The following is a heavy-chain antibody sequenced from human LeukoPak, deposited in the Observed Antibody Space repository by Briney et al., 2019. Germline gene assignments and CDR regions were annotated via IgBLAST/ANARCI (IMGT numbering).Heavy chain of an antibody. CDR3: ATDDLWSGYYLY. V-gene: IGHV3-53*01. CDR2: IYSGGSK. Sequence: PGGSLRLSCAASGFTVSSNYMSWVRHAPGKGLEWVSVIYSGGSKYYADSVKGRFTIPRDNSKNTLYLQMNSLRAEDTAVYYCATDDLWSGYYLYWGQGTLVTVSS. D-gene: IGHD3-3*01. J-gene: IGHJ4*02. CDR1: GFTVSSNY.